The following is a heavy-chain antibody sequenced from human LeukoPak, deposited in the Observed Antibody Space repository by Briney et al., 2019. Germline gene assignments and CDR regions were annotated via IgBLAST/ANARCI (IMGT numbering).Heavy chain of an antibody. CDR3: ARGYSGNYLRFDP. Sequence: SETLSLTCTVSGGSFSSSYWSWIRQPAGKGLQWIGRIYTSGSTNFNPSLKSRVTISIDKSKNQISLKLNSVTAADTAVYYCARGYSGNYLRFDPWGQGTLVTVSS. D-gene: IGHD1-26*01. V-gene: IGHV4-4*07. CDR1: GGSFSSSY. CDR2: IYTSGST. J-gene: IGHJ5*02.